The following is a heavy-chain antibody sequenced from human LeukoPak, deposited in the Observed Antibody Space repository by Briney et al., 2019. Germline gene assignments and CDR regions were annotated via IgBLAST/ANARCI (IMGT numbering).Heavy chain of an antibody. CDR1: GFTFSSYW. CDR3: AKGSYYYGSGSFHWFDP. CDR2: IKRDGSDK. J-gene: IGHJ5*02. Sequence: GGSLRLSCAASGFTFSSYWMSWVRQAPGKGLEWVANIKRDGSDKYYVGSVEGRFTISRDNDKNSPYLQMSSLRAEDTAIYYCAKGSYYYGSGSFHWFDPRGQGTLVTVSS. V-gene: IGHV3-7*01. D-gene: IGHD3-10*01.